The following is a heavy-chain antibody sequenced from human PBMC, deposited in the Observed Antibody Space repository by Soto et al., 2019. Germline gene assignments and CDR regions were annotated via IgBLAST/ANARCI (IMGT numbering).Heavy chain of an antibody. CDR2: IWYDGSRT. CDR3: AREQIGVAGSTYDY. CDR1: GFTFSTYG. V-gene: IGHV3-33*01. J-gene: IGHJ4*02. D-gene: IGHD6-19*01. Sequence: QGQLVESGGGVVQPGTSLRLSCAASGFTFSTYGMHWVRQAPGKGLDWVALIWYDGSRTHYAESVKGRFTISRDNSRNTLFLQMNSLRVEDTAVYYCAREQIGVAGSTYDYWGQGTLVTVSS.